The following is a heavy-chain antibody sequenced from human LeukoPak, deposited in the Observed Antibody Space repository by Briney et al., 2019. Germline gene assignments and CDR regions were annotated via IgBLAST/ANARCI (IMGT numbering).Heavy chain of an antibody. Sequence: GGSLRLSCTSSGFTFSSDAMTWVRQAPGKGLEWVSSISGSGDVTYYADSVRGRFSTSRDNSKNTLYLQMSSLRAEDTAVYYCANKPAGFDPWGQGTLVTVSS. D-gene: IGHD1-14*01. V-gene: IGHV3-23*01. J-gene: IGHJ5*02. CDR3: ANKPAGFDP. CDR2: ISGSGDVT. CDR1: GFTFSSDA.